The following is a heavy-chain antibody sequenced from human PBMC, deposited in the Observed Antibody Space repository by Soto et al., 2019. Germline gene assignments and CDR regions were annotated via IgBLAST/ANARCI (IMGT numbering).Heavy chain of an antibody. D-gene: IGHD3-9*01. CDR1: GFTFSSYG. CDR3: AEAKRVRGYDILTGPFDY. V-gene: IGHV3-30*18. CDR2: ISYDGSNK. J-gene: IGHJ4*02. Sequence: GGSLRLSCAASGFTFSSYGMHWVRQAPGKGLEWVAVISYDGSNKYYADSVKGRFTISRDNSKNTLYLQMNSLRAEDTALYYCAEAKRVRGYDILTGPFDYWGQGTLVTVPS.